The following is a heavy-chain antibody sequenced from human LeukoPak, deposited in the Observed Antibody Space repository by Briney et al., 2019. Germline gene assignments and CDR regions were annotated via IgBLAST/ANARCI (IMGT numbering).Heavy chain of an antibody. CDR1: GFTFSSHN. J-gene: IGHJ4*02. Sequence: GGSLRLSCAASGFTFSSHNMNWVRQAPGKGLEWVSSISSSSNYADSVQGRFTISRDNAKNSLYLQMNSLRAEDTAVYYCAREYYYHHAYWGQGTLVTVSS. V-gene: IGHV3-21*04. CDR3: AREYYYHHAY. D-gene: IGHD3-10*01. CDR2: ISSSS.